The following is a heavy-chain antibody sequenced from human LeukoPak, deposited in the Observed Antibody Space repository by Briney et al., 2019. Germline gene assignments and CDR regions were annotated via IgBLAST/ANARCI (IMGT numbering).Heavy chain of an antibody. CDR1: GFTSSSYW. CDR3: ARDQGFRYFDP. V-gene: IGHV3-7*01. J-gene: IGHJ5*02. D-gene: IGHD3-16*02. CDR2: IKQDGSEK. Sequence: GGSLRLSCAASGFTSSSYWMSWVRQAPGKGLEWVANIKQDGSEKYYVDSVEGRFTISRDNAKNSLYLQMNSLRAEDTAIYYCARDQGFRYFDPWGQGTLVTVSS.